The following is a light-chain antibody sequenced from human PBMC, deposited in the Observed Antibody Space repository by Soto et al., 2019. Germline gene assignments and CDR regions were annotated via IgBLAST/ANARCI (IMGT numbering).Light chain of an antibody. J-gene: IGLJ2*01. Sequence: QSVLTQPASVSGSPGKSIATSCTGTSSDVGAHNYVSWYQHHPGKAPKLMIYDVTNRPSGVSDRFSGSKSGNTASLTISGLQAEDEADYYCSSYTRSNTVVFGGGTKLTVL. CDR3: SSYTRSNTVV. V-gene: IGLV2-14*01. CDR2: DVT. CDR1: SSDVGAHNY.